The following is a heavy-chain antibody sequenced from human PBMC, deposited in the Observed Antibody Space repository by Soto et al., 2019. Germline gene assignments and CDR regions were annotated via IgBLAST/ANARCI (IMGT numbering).Heavy chain of an antibody. Sequence: SETLSLTCPVSGGSISSYYWSWIRQPPGKGLEWIGYIYYSGSTNYNPSLKSRVTISVDTSKNQFSLKLSSVTAADTAVYYCAREERSGWYYDAFDIWGQGTMVTVSS. D-gene: IGHD6-19*01. CDR3: AREERSGWYYDAFDI. V-gene: IGHV4-59*01. J-gene: IGHJ3*02. CDR2: IYYSGST. CDR1: GGSISSYY.